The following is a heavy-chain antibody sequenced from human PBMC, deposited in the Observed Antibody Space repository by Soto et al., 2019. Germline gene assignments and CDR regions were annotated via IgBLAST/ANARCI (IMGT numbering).Heavy chain of an antibody. D-gene: IGHD3-10*01. CDR1: GFTFSSYA. Sequence: GGSLRLSCAASGFTFSSYAMSWVRQAPGKGLEWVSAISGSGGSTYYADSVKGRFTISRDNSKNTLYLQMNSLRAEDTAVYYCAKDLSGSGSYYNPRGYYGMDVWGQGTTVTVS. V-gene: IGHV3-23*01. J-gene: IGHJ6*02. CDR2: ISGSGGST. CDR3: AKDLSGSGSYYNPRGYYGMDV.